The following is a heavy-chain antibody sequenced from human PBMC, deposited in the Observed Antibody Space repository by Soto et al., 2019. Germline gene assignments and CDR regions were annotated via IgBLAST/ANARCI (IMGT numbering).Heavy chain of an antibody. V-gene: IGHV3-23*01. D-gene: IGHD2-15*01. CDR3: AKRRGAGRQLNY. J-gene: IGHJ4*02. CDR2: VSIGGST. Sequence: DVQLLESGGGLVQPEGSLRLSCAASGFTFSSYAMGWVRQGPGKGLEWVAVVSIGGSTHYADSVRGRFTISRDNSKNTLSLQMNSLTAEDTAVYFCAKRRGAGRQLNYWGQGALVTVSS. CDR1: GFTFSSYA.